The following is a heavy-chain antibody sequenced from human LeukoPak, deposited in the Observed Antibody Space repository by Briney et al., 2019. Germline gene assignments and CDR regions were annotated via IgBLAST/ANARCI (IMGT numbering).Heavy chain of an antibody. CDR3: ARDTPVPDTAIGPVYYYYGMDV. Sequence: SETLSRTCTVSGGSISSYYWSWIRQPAGKGLEWIGRIYTSGSTNYNPSLKSRVTMSVDTSKNQFSLKLSSVIAADTAVYYCARDTPVPDTAIGPVYYYYGMDVWGQGTTVTVSS. CDR2: IYTSGST. V-gene: IGHV4-4*07. D-gene: IGHD2-2*02. J-gene: IGHJ6*02. CDR1: GGSISSYY.